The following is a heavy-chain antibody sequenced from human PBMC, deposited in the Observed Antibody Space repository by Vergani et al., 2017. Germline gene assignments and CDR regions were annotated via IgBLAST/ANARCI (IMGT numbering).Heavy chain of an antibody. D-gene: IGHD2/OR15-2a*01. CDR3: AKDWGGCNSISCSYYMDV. J-gene: IGHJ6*03. Sequence: QVQLVESGGGVVQPGRSLRLSYAASGFRFSSYRMNWVRQAPGKGLEWVAVIWYDGSNKYYADSVKGRFTISRDNSQNTVNLQMNSLRVDDTAVYYCAKDWGGCNSISCSYYMDVWGKGTTVTV. V-gene: IGHV3-33*06. CDR2: IWYDGSNK. CDR1: GFRFSSYR.